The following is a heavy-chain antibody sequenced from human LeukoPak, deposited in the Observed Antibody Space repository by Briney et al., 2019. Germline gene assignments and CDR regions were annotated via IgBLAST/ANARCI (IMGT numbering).Heavy chain of an antibody. J-gene: IGHJ4*02. D-gene: IGHD2-15*01. V-gene: IGHV4-59*02. CDR3: ARIHRYCSGGACYVLDN. CDR2: VYYSGST. CDR1: GGSVSGYY. Sequence: SETLSLTCVVSGGSVSGYYWGWIRQPPGRGLEWIGYVYYSGSTNYNPSFKSRITISVDTSRNQFSLQLSSVTAADTAAYYCARIHRYCSGGACYVLDNWGQGTLVAVSS.